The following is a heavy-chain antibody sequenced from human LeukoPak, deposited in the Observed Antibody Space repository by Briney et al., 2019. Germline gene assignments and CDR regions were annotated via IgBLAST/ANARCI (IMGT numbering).Heavy chain of an antibody. J-gene: IGHJ4*02. D-gene: IGHD5-12*01. V-gene: IGHV1-2*02. CDR1: GYTFNGYY. CDR2: INPNSGGT. Sequence: ASVKVSCKASGYTFNGYYMHWVRQAPGQGLEWMGWINPNSGGTNYAQKFQGRVTMTRDTSINTAYLELSRLTSDDTAMYYCARVPSYSGQDHGGDYWGQGTLVTVSS. CDR3: ARVPSYSGQDHGGDY.